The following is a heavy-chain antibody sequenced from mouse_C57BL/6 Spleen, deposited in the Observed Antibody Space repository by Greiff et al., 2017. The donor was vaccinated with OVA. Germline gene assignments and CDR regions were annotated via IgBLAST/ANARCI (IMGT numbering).Heavy chain of an antibody. CDR2: IRSKSNNYAT. J-gene: IGHJ2*01. CDR3: VRHPGY. CDR1: GFSFNTYA. Sequence: EVMLVESGGGLVQPKGSLKLSCAASGFSFNTYAMNWVRQAPGKGLEWVARIRSKSNNYATYYAASVKDRITISREDSESMLYLQMNNLKAEDTAMCYCVRHPGYWGQGTTLTVSS. V-gene: IGHV10-1*01.